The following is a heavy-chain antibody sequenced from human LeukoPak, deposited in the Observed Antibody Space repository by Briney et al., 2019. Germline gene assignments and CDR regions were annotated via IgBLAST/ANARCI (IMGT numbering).Heavy chain of an antibody. D-gene: IGHD3-22*01. Sequence: ASVKVSCKASGYTFTSYDINWVRQATGQGLEWMGWMNPNSGNTGYAQKFQGRVTITRNTSISTAYMELSSLRSEDTAVYYCARGYYDSSGYYGMDVWGQGTTVTVSS. CDR3: ARGYYDSSGYYGMDV. CDR1: GYTFTSYD. CDR2: MNPNSGNT. V-gene: IGHV1-8*03. J-gene: IGHJ6*02.